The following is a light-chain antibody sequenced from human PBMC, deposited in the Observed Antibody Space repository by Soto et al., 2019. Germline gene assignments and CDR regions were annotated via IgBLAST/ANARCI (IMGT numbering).Light chain of an antibody. CDR2: EVS. Sequence: QSVLAQPPSASGSPGQSVTISCTGTSSDVGGYNYVSWYQQHPGKAPKLIIYEVSKRPSGVPDRFSGSKSGSTASLTVSGLQAEDEADYYCSSYAGSNIHYVFGTGTKVTLL. CDR1: SSDVGGYNY. CDR3: SSYAGSNIHYV. J-gene: IGLJ1*01. V-gene: IGLV2-8*01.